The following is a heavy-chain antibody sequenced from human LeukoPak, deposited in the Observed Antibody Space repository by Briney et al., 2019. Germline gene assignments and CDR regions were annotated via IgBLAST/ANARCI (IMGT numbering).Heavy chain of an antibody. CDR3: ARLRRFCSSTSCHRGSYFDY. D-gene: IGHD2-2*01. J-gene: IGHJ4*02. Sequence: SETLSLTCAVYGGSFSGYYWSWIRQPPGKGLEWIGEINHSGSTNYNPSLKSRVTISVDTSKNQFSLKLSSVTAADTAVYYCARLRRFCSSTSCHRGSYFDYWGQGTLVTVSS. CDR2: INHSGST. CDR1: GGSFSGYY. V-gene: IGHV4-34*01.